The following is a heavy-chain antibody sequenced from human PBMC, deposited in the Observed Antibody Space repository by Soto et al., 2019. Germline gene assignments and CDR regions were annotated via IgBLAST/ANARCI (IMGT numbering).Heavy chain of an antibody. CDR1: GYSFTSYW. Sequence: GESLKISCKGSGYSFTSYWIGWVRQMPGKGLGWMGIIYPGDSDTRYSPSFQGQVTISADKSISTAYLQWSSLKESDTAMYYCARLKYSSSSYYYGMDVWGQGTTVTVSS. CDR3: ARLKYSSSSYYYGMDV. J-gene: IGHJ6*02. V-gene: IGHV5-51*01. D-gene: IGHD6-6*01. CDR2: IYPGDSDT.